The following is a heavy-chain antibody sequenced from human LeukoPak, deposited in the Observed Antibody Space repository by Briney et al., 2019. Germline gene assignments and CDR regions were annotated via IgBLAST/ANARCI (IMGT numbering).Heavy chain of an antibody. Sequence: GGSLRLSCAASGFTFSRYSMNWVRQAPGKGLEWVSSISGSSSYIYYADSVKGRFTISRHNAKNSLYLQMNSLRAEDTAVYYCAKDGGSYSSAFDIWGQGTMVTVSS. CDR3: AKDGGSYSSAFDI. CDR2: ISGSSSYI. V-gene: IGHV3-21*04. CDR1: GFTFSRYS. D-gene: IGHD1-26*01. J-gene: IGHJ3*02.